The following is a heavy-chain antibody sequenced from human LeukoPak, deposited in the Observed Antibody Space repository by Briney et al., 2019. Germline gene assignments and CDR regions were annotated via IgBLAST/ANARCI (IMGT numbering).Heavy chain of an antibody. J-gene: IGHJ5*02. Sequence: SETLSLTCTVSGYSISSGYFWGWIRQPPMKGLEWIGTIYNSGSTYYNASLESRVTISVDTSMNQFSLKLSSVTAADTAVYYCARDFWSGSNWFDPWGQGTLVTVSS. CDR1: GYSISSGYF. D-gene: IGHD3-3*01. CDR2: IYNSGST. CDR3: ARDFWSGSNWFDP. V-gene: IGHV4-38-2*02.